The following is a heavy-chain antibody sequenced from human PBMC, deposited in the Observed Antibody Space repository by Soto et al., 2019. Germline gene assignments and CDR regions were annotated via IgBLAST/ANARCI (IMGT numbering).Heavy chain of an antibody. CDR3: ATDTGRGY. J-gene: IGHJ4*02. V-gene: IGHV1-24*01. Sequence: QVPLVQSGTEVKKPGASVKVSCKVSGYTLSEIAMHWVRQAPGKGFEWMGGSDPEEGETIYAQKLQGRVTMTEDRSTDTAYMELSSLKSDDTAVYFCATDTGRGYWGPGTRITVS. D-gene: IGHD4-17*01. CDR2: SDPEEGET. CDR1: GYTLSEIA.